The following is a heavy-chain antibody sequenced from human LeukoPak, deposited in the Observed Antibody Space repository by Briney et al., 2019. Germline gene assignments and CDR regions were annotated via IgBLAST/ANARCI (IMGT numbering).Heavy chain of an antibody. J-gene: IGHJ4*02. Sequence: GGSLRLSCAASGFTFSDYYMSWIRQAPGKGVEWVSYISSSGSTIYYADSVKGRFTISRDNAKNSLYLQMNSLRAEDTALYYCAKAPAGDSSGYYSNPPDYWGQGTLVTVSS. CDR1: GFTFSDYY. CDR2: ISSSGSTI. D-gene: IGHD3-22*01. CDR3: AKAPAGDSSGYYSNPPDY. V-gene: IGHV3-11*01.